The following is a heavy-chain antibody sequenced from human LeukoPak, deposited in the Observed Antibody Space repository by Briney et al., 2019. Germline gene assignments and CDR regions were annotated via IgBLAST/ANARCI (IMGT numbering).Heavy chain of an antibody. V-gene: IGHV3-74*01. Sequence: GGSLRLSCAASGFTFSSYYMHWVRQAPGKGLVWVSRISSDGSTTSYADSVKGRFIISRDNAKNTLYLQMNSLRAEDTAVYYCARGYNGMDVWGQGTTVTVSS. CDR3: ARGYNGMDV. CDR1: GFTFSSYY. CDR2: ISSDGSTT. J-gene: IGHJ6*02.